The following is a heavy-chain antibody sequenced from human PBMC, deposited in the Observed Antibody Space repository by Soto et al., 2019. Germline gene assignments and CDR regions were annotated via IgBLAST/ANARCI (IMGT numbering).Heavy chain of an antibody. V-gene: IGHV3-33*01. Sequence: GGSLRLSCAASGFTFSSYGMHWVCQAPGKGLEWVAVIWYDGSNKYYADSVRGRFTISRDNSKNTLYLQMNSLRAEDTAVYYCARDIVPYYYDSSGYLDYWGQGTLVTVSS. CDR1: GFTFSSYG. CDR3: ARDIVPYYYDSSGYLDY. J-gene: IGHJ4*02. CDR2: IWYDGSNK. D-gene: IGHD3-22*01.